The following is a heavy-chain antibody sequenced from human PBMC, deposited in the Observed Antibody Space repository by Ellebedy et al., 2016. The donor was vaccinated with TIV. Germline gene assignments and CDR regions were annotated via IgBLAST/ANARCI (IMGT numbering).Heavy chain of an antibody. Sequence: SETLSLTXAVYGGSFSGYSWSWVRPPPGKGLEWIGKISHSGSTEHNPSLLSRVTISVDTSKNQFSLRLSSVTAADTGFYYCAGGEGVAPVCWGQGTLVTVSS. D-gene: IGHD5-12*01. CDR2: ISHSGST. V-gene: IGHV4-34*01. J-gene: IGHJ4*02. CDR1: GGSFSGYS. CDR3: AGGEGVAPVC.